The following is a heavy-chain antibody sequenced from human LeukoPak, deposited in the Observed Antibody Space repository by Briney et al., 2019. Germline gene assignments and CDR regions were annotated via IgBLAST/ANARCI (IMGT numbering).Heavy chain of an antibody. V-gene: IGHV4-31*03. Sequence: ASQTLSLTCTVSGGSISSGGYYWSWIRQHPGKGLEWIGYTYYSGSTYYNPFLKSRVTISVDTSKNQFSLKLSSVTAADTAVYYCAIGYSYGPFDYWGQGTLVTVSS. CDR3: AIGYSYGPFDY. CDR1: GGSISSGGYY. D-gene: IGHD5-18*01. CDR2: TYYSGST. J-gene: IGHJ4*02.